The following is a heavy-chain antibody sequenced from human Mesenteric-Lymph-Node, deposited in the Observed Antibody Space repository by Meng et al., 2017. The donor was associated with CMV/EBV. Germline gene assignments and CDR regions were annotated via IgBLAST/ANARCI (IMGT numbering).Heavy chain of an antibody. CDR3: ARDYGGNAGVY. J-gene: IGHJ4*02. CDR1: GFTVSSNY. D-gene: IGHD4-23*01. Sequence: GESLKISCAVSGFTVSSNYMSWVRQAPGKGLEWVANIKQDGSEKYYVDSVKGRFTISRDNAKNSLYLQMNSLRAEDTAVYYCARDYGGNAGVYWGQGTLVTVSS. CDR2: IKQDGSEK. V-gene: IGHV3-7*01.